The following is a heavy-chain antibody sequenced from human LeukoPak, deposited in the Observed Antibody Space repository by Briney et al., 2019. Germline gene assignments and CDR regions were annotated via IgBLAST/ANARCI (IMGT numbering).Heavy chain of an antibody. CDR1: GGSISSSSYY. V-gene: IGHV4-39*01. CDR2: IYYSGST. D-gene: IGHD1-14*01. J-gene: IGHJ4*02. CDR3: ARQELLTGYY. Sequence: SETLSLTCTVSGGSISSSSYYWGWIRQPPGKGLEWIGSIYYSGSTYYNPSLKSRVTISVDTSKNQFSLKLSSVTAADTAVYYCARQELLTGYYWGQGNLVTVSS.